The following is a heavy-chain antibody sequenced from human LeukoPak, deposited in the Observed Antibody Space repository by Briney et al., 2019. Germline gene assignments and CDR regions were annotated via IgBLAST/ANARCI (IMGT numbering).Heavy chain of an antibody. CDR3: ARASWAVAASDY. D-gene: IGHD6-19*01. CDR1: GYTFTSYG. CDR2: ISAYNGNT. Sequence: ASVKLSCKASGYTFTSYGISWVRQAPGQGLEWMGWISAYNGNTNYAQTLQGRVTMTTDTSTSTVYMELRSLRSDDTAVYYCARASWAVAASDYWGQGTLVTVSS. V-gene: IGHV1-18*01. J-gene: IGHJ4*02.